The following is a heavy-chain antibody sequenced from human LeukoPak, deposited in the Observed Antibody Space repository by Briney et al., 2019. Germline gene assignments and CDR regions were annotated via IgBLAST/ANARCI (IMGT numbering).Heavy chain of an antibody. V-gene: IGHV1-3*01. D-gene: IGHD5-24*01. CDR3: ARAGVVEMATIGFDY. CDR2: INAGTGQT. J-gene: IGHJ4*02. CDR1: GYTFSSYA. Sequence: GASVKVSCKASGYTFSSYAIHWVRQAPGQRLEWMGWINAGTGQTKYSQKFQRRVTITRDTSASTAYMELSSLRSEDTAVYSRARAGVVEMATIGFDYWGLGTLVTVSS.